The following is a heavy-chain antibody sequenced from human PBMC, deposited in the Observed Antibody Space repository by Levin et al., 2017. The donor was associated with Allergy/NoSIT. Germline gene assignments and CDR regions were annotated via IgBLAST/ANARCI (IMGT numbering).Heavy chain of an antibody. Sequence: PGGSLRLSCAAFGFTFGSHSMTWVRQAPGKGLEWVSAISGGGDSTHYADSVKGRFTISRDNSKNTLYLEMNSLRAEDTAVYFCARRPWITYGWLDYWGQGTLVTVSA. CDR3: ARRPWITYGWLDY. J-gene: IGHJ4*02. CDR2: ISGGGDST. CDR1: GFTFGSHS. V-gene: IGHV3-23*01. D-gene: IGHD3-16*01.